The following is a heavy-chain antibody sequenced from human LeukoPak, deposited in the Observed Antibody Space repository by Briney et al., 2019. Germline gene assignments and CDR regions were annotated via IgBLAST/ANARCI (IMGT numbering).Heavy chain of an antibody. CDR1: GFTFSSYG. CDR2: IRYDGSNK. CDR3: AKPSRGVGASALFDY. J-gene: IGHJ4*02. Sequence: GGSLRLSCAASGFTFSSYGMHWVRQAPGKGLEWVAFIRYDGSNKYYADSEKGRFTISRDNSKNTLYLQMNSLRAEDTAVYYCAKPSRGVGASALFDYWGQGTPVTVSS. D-gene: IGHD3-10*01. V-gene: IGHV3-30*02.